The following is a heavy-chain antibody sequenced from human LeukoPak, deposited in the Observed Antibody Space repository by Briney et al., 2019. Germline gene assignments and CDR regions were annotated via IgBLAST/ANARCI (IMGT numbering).Heavy chain of an antibody. CDR3: AKQGRDWLRDYYYYMDV. CDR2: ISWNSGSI. Sequence: GGSLRLSCAASGFTFDDYAMHWVRQAPGKGLEWVSGISWNSGSIGYADSVKGRFTISRDNAKNSLYLQMNSLRAEDTAVYYCAKQGRDWLRDYYYYMDVWGKGTTVT. J-gene: IGHJ6*03. CDR1: GFTFDDYA. D-gene: IGHD3-9*01. V-gene: IGHV3-9*01.